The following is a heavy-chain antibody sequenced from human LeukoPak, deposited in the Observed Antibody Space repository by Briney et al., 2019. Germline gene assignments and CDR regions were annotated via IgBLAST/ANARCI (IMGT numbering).Heavy chain of an antibody. CDR3: ARVAELEPETFHFDY. Sequence: RGYISGWVVSPQRKGLEWIGEINHSGSTNYNPSLKGRVTISVDTSKNQFSLKLSSVTAADTAVYYCARVAELEPETFHFDYWGQGTLVTVSS. CDR2: INHSGST. D-gene: IGHD1-1*01. V-gene: IGHV4-34*01. CDR1: RGYI. J-gene: IGHJ4*02.